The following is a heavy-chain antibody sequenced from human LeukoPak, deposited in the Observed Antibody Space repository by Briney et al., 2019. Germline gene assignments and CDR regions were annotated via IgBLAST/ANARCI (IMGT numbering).Heavy chain of an antibody. CDR2: ISGSGGST. Sequence: GGSLRLSCAASGFIFSSYAMSWVRQAPGKGLEWVSAISGSGGSTYYADSVKGRFTISRDNSKNTLYLQMNSLRAEDTAVYYCAKDARTMVQGAYYFDYWGQGTLVTVSS. CDR3: AKDARTMVQGAYYFDY. CDR1: GFIFSSYA. V-gene: IGHV3-23*01. D-gene: IGHD3-10*01. J-gene: IGHJ4*02.